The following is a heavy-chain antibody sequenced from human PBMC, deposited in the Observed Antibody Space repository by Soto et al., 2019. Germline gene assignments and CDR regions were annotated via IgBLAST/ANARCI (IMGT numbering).Heavy chain of an antibody. D-gene: IGHD4-17*01. Sequence: EVQLVESGGGLVKPGGSLRLSCAASGFTFSNAWMNWVRQAPGKGLEWAGRIKSKTDGGTTDYAAQVKGRSTISRDDSKHTLYLHMNRLKTEDIAVYYCTTEGTLVYPDEGDYGGELWGKGTLVTVSS. CDR2: IKSKTDGGTT. V-gene: IGHV3-15*07. J-gene: IGHJ4*02. CDR3: TTEGTLVYPDEGDYGGEL. CDR1: GFTFSNAW.